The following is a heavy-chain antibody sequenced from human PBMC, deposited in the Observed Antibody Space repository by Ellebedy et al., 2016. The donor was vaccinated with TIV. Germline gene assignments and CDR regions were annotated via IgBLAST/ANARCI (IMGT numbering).Heavy chain of an antibody. CDR2: IYSAGNT. CDR3: ARVDLGLAFHY. D-gene: IGHD1-26*01. V-gene: IGHV3-53*01. CDR1: GFSISSNY. Sequence: GGSLRLSCVVSGFSISSNYMSWVRQAPGKGLEWVSIIYSAGNTYYADSAKGRFTISRATSKNTLYLQMNSLRGEDTAVYYCARVDLGLAFHYWGRGALVTVSS. J-gene: IGHJ4*02.